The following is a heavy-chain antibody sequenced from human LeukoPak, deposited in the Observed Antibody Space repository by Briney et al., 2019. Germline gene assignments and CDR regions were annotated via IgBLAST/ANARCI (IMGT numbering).Heavy chain of an antibody. D-gene: IGHD1-26*01. J-gene: IGHJ6*03. CDR3: AREYSGSYYYYYMDV. CDR1: GYTFTSYG. CDR2: ISAYNGNT. V-gene: IGHV1-18*01. Sequence: GASVKVSCKASGYTFTSYGISWVRQAPGQGLEWMGWISAYNGNTNYAQKLQGRVTMTTDTSTSTAYMELRSLRSDDTAVYYCAREYSGSYYYYYMDVWGKGTAVTVSS.